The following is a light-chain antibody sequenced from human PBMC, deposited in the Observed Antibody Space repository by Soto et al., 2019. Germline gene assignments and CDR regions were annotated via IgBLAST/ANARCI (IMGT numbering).Light chain of an antibody. J-gene: IGKJ2*01. CDR2: DAS. V-gene: IGKV3-20*01. CDR3: QQYDNSPYN. CDR1: QSVSGRH. Sequence: EIVVTQSPGTVSLSPGERATLSCRASQSVSGRHIAWYQQKPGQAPRLLIHDASYRATGVPDRFSGSGSETNFILTISRLEPEDFAVYFCQQYDNSPYNFGLGTRLEIK.